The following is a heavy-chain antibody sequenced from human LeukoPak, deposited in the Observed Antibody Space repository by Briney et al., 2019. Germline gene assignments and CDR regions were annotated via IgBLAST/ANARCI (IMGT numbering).Heavy chain of an antibody. V-gene: IGHV4-34*01. J-gene: IGHJ6*02. CDR1: GGSFSGYY. Sequence: SETLSLTCAVYGGSFSGYYWSWIRQPPGKGLEWIGEINHSGSTNYNPSLKSRVTISVDTSKNQFSLKLSSVTAADTAVYYCARGGPHYYDSSFQAGSYYYYGVDVWGQGTTVTVSS. D-gene: IGHD3-22*01. CDR3: ARGGPHYYDSSFQAGSYYYYGVDV. CDR2: INHSGST.